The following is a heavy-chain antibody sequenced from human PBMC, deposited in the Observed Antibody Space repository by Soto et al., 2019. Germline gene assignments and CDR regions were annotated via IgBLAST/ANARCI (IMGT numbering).Heavy chain of an antibody. J-gene: IGHJ4*02. D-gene: IGHD6-13*01. CDR3: ARIPGAAGAFYFDY. CDR2: IYHSGST. Sequence: QVQLQESGPGLVKPSGTLYLTCAVSSGSISSSNRWSWVRQPPGKGLEWIGEIYHSGSTNYNPSLKSRVTISVDKSKNQFSLKLSSVTAADTAVYYCARIPGAAGAFYFDYWGQGTLVTVSS. CDR1: SGSISSSNR. V-gene: IGHV4-4*02.